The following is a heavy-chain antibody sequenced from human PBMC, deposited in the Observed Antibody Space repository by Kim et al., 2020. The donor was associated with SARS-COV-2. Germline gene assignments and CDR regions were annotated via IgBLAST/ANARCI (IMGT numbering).Heavy chain of an antibody. J-gene: IGHJ5*01. CDR3: ARICSGYDS. D-gene: IGHD3-22*01. CDR2: INHSGNT. Sequence: SETLSLTCTVSGYSISSGHYWGWIRQPPGKGLEWIGSINHSGNTIYNPSLKSRVTMSVDTSKNQFSLKLSSVTAADTAMYYCARICSGYDSWGHGTLVTV. CDR1: GYSISSGHY. V-gene: IGHV4-38-2*02.